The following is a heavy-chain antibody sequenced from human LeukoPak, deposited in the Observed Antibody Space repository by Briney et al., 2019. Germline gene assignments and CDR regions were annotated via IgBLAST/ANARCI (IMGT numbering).Heavy chain of an antibody. J-gene: IGHJ4*02. CDR1: GFTFSSYS. Sequence: PGGSLRLSCAASGFTFSSYSMNWVRQAPGKGLEYVSAISINGDTTYYANSVKGRFTISRDNSKNTLYLQMGSLRAEDMAIYYCARVLRDSSGYYDYWGQGTLVTVSS. CDR2: ISINGDTT. D-gene: IGHD3-22*01. V-gene: IGHV3-64*01. CDR3: ARVLRDSSGYYDY.